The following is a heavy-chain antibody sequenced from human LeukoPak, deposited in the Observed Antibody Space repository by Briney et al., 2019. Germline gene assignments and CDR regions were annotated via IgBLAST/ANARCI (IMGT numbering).Heavy chain of an antibody. CDR3: ARFVVVPAAPYYFDY. Sequence: AAVKVSCKASGYTFTGYYMHWVRQAPGQGLEWMGWINPNSGGTNYAQKLQGRVTMTTDTSTSTAYMELRSLRSDDTAVYYCARFVVVPAAPYYFDYWGQGTLVTVSS. D-gene: IGHD2-2*01. J-gene: IGHJ4*02. V-gene: IGHV1-2*02. CDR2: INPNSGGT. CDR1: GYTFTGYY.